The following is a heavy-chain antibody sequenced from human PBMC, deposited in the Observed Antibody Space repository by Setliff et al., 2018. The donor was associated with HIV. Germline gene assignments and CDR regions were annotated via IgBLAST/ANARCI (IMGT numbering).Heavy chain of an antibody. J-gene: IGHJ4*02. V-gene: IGHV4-4*07. CDR2: VYNSGST. Sequence: SETLSLTCTVPGDSMNDYYWSWIRQTAGKGLEWIGRVYNSGSTNYNPSFMSRVSISVDTSKSQFSLKLRSVTAADTAVYFCARGFSSAFFHEFFDYWGQGTLVTVS. CDR3: ARGFSSAFFHEFFDY. CDR1: GDSMNDYY. D-gene: IGHD3-22*01.